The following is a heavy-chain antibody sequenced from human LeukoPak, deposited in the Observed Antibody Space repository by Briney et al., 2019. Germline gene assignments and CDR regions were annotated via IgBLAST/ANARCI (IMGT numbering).Heavy chain of an antibody. V-gene: IGHV4-59*08. D-gene: IGHD3-10*01. CDR1: GGSISNYY. CDR2: IYYSGST. Sequence: SETLSLTCTVSGGSISNYYWSWIRQPPGKGLEWIGYIYYSGSTNYNPSLKSRVTISVDTSKNQFSLKLSSVTAADTAVYYCARHGRRIAMVRGVPQSYYFDYWGQGTLVTVSS. CDR3: ARHGRRIAMVRGVPQSYYFDY. J-gene: IGHJ4*02.